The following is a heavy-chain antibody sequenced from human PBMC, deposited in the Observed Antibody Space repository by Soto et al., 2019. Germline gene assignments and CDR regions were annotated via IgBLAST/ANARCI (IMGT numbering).Heavy chain of an antibody. Sequence: LGESLKISCKGSGYSFTSYWISWVRQMPGKGLEWMGRIDPSDSYTNYSPSFQGHVTISADKSISTAYLQWSSLKASDTAMYYCARRHNSGLPLDYWGQGTLVTVSS. V-gene: IGHV5-10-1*01. CDR3: ARRHNSGLPLDY. CDR1: GYSFTSYW. D-gene: IGHD1-26*01. CDR2: IDPSDSYT. J-gene: IGHJ4*02.